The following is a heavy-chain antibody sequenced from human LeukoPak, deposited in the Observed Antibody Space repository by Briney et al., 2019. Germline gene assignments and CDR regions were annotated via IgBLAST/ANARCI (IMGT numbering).Heavy chain of an antibody. CDR2: IIPIFGTA. CDR3: ARDKYYYDMDRDASSAFDV. CDR1: GGTFSSYA. J-gene: IGHJ3*01. Sequence: GASVKVSCKASGGTFSSYAISWVRQAPGQGLEWMGGIIPIFGTANYAQKFQGRVTITTDESTSTAYMELSSLRSEDTAVYYCARDKYYYDMDRDASSAFDVWGQGTMVTVSS. D-gene: IGHD3-22*01. V-gene: IGHV1-69*05.